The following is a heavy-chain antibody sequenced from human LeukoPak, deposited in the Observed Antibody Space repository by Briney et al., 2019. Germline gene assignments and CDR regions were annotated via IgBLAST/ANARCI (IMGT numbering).Heavy chain of an antibody. D-gene: IGHD3-10*01. CDR1: GGSISNYY. CDR3: ARRAYGSGGFNRHHFDY. CDR2: IYYSGST. V-gene: IGHV4-59*08. Sequence: SETLSLTCTVSGGSISNYYWSWIRQPPGKGLEWIGYIYYSGSTNYNPSLKSRVTISVDTSSNQFSLKLNSVTAADTAVYYCARRAYGSGGFNRHHFDYWGQGTLVAVSS. J-gene: IGHJ4*02.